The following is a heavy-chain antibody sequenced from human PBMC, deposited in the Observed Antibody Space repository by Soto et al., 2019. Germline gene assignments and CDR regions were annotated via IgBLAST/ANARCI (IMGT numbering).Heavy chain of an antibody. V-gene: IGHV4-38-2*02. CDR1: GFSISNGYK. D-gene: IGHD6-19*01. J-gene: IGHJ4*02. CDR3: ARGSLAGGWYFDY. CDR2: MYYTGTT. Sequence: SETLSLTCTVSGFSISNGYKWGWVRQSPGKGLEWIGSMYYTGTTHYNPSLKSRATISMDMSKNQFNLELTSVTAADTAVYYCARGSLAGGWYFDYWGQGTLVTVS.